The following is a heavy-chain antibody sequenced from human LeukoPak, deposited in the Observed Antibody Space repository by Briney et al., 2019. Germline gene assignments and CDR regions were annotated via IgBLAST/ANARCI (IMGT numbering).Heavy chain of an antibody. CDR1: GFTFSSYW. D-gene: IGHD3-22*01. Sequence: GGSLRLSCTASGFTFSSYWMSWVRQAPGKGLEWVATIRQDGSEKYYVDSVKGRFTISRDNSKNTLYLQMNSLRAEDTAIYYCAKDRPNYHESDGHYYRRDGDYWGQGTLVTVSS. CDR2: IRQDGSEK. V-gene: IGHV3-7*03. CDR3: AKDRPNYHESDGHYYRRDGDY. J-gene: IGHJ4*02.